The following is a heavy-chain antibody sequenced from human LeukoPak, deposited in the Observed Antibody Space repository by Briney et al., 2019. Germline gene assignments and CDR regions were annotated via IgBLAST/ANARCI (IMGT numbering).Heavy chain of an antibody. V-gene: IGHV4-59*01. CDR1: GGSISSYY. Sequence: SETLSLTCTVSGGSISSYYWSWIRQPPGEGLEWIGYIYYSGSTNYNPSLKSRVTISVDTSKNQFSLKLSSVTAADTAVYYCAREITIFGVVGFDPWGQGTLVTVSS. J-gene: IGHJ5*02. CDR2: IYYSGST. D-gene: IGHD3-3*01. CDR3: AREITIFGVVGFDP.